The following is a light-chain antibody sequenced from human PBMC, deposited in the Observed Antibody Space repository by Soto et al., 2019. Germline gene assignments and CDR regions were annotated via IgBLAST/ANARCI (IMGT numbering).Light chain of an antibody. J-gene: IGKJ5*01. CDR1: QSFSSY. Sequence: EIVLTQSPATLSLSPGERATLSCRASQSFSSYLAWYQQKPGQAPRLLIYDASKRATGIPARFSGRGSGTDFTLTITSIEPEDFAVDYCQQRSDWPPVITFGQGTRLEIK. V-gene: IGKV3-11*01. CDR2: DAS. CDR3: QQRSDWPPVIT.